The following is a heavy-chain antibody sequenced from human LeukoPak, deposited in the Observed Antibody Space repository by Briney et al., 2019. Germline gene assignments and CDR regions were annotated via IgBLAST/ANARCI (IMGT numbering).Heavy chain of an antibody. J-gene: IGHJ4*02. CDR1: GFTFSSYA. D-gene: IGHD3-10*01. CDR2: ISYDGSNK. V-gene: IGHV3-30*14. CDR3: ARGGYDSGSYYKGPLYYFDY. Sequence: GGSLRLSCAASGFTFSSYAMHWVRQAPGKGLEWVAVISYDGSNKYYADSVKGRFTISRDNSKNTLYLQMNSLRAEDTAVYYCARGGYDSGSYYKGPLYYFDYWGQGTLVTVSS.